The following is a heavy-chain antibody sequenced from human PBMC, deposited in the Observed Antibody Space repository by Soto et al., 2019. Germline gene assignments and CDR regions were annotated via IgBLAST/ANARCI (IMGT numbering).Heavy chain of an antibody. J-gene: IGHJ6*02. Sequence: QVQLVESGGCLVKPGGSLRLSCAASGFTFSDYYMSWIRQAPGKGLEWVSYISSSGSTIYYADSVKGRFTISRDNAKNSLYLRMNSLRAEDTAVYYCARLDGNSYDSSGYYYYYYGMDVWGQGTTVTVSS. CDR2: ISSSGSTI. CDR1: GFTFSDYY. CDR3: ARLDGNSYDSSGYYYYYYGMDV. V-gene: IGHV3-11*01. D-gene: IGHD3-22*01.